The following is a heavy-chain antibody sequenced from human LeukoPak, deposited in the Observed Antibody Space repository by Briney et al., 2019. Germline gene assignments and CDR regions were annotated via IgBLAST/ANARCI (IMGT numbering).Heavy chain of an antibody. Sequence: ASVKVSCKASGGTFSSYAISWVRQAPGQGLEWMGGIIPIFGTANYAQKFQGRVTITADESTSTAYMELSSLRSEDTVVYYCASLYDSSGYQNPFDYWGQGTLVTVSS. CDR2: IIPIFGTA. J-gene: IGHJ4*02. D-gene: IGHD3-22*01. V-gene: IGHV1-69*13. CDR1: GGTFSSYA. CDR3: ASLYDSSGYQNPFDY.